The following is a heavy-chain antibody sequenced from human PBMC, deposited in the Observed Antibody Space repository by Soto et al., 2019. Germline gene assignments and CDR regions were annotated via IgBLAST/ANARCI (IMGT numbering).Heavy chain of an antibody. D-gene: IGHD2-2*02. J-gene: IGHJ6*02. CDR1: GYSFTSYW. CDR2: IYPGDSDT. Sequence: PGESLKISCKGSGYSFTSYWIGWVRQMPGKGLEWMGIIYPGDSDTRYSPSFQGQVTISADKSISTAYLQWSSLKASDTAMYYCVRRGYCSSTSCYTRSHYYYGMDVWGQGTTVTVSS. CDR3: VRRGYCSSTSCYTRSHYYYGMDV. V-gene: IGHV5-51*01.